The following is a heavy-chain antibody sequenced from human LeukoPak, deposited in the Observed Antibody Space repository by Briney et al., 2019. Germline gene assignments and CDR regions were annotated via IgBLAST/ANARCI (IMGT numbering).Heavy chain of an antibody. J-gene: IGHJ4*02. V-gene: IGHV4-59*01. CDR3: ARGGYSYGL. CDR1: GGSINSYY. D-gene: IGHD5-18*01. CDR2: INYSGST. Sequence: PSETLSLTCTVSGGSINSYYWSWIRRPPGKGLEWIGYINYSGSTNYNPSLKSRVTISVDTSKNQFSLKLSSVTAADTAVYYCARGGYSYGLWGQGTLVTVSS.